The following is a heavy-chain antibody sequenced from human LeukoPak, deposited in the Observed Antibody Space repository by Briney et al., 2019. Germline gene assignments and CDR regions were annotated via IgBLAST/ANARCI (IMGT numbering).Heavy chain of an antibody. CDR3: AREGFIVGATPYYFDS. CDR2: ISSSSSYI. J-gene: IGHJ4*02. V-gene: IGHV3-21*01. Sequence: GGSLRLSCAASGFTFSSYSMNWVRQAPGKGLEWVSSISSSSSYIYYADSVKGRFTISRDNAKNSLYLQMNSLRAEDTAVYYCAREGFIVGATPYYFDSWGQGTLVTVSS. CDR1: GFTFSSYS. D-gene: IGHD1-26*01.